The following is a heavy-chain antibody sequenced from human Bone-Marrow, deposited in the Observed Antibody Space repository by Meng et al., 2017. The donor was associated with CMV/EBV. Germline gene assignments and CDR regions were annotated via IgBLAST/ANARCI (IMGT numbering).Heavy chain of an antibody. V-gene: IGHV3-30*03. D-gene: IGHD3-3*01. Sequence: GGSLRLSCAASGFSFSTYAMHWVRQAPGKGLEWMTVISYDGSDKSYADSVQGRLTSSRDNSKNTVYLQMNSLRVEDTAVYYCVRDYYDFWNGYTEYYGMDVWGQGTTVSVSS. CDR1: GFSFSTYA. CDR2: ISYDGSDK. CDR3: VRDYYDFWNGYTEYYGMDV. J-gene: IGHJ6*02.